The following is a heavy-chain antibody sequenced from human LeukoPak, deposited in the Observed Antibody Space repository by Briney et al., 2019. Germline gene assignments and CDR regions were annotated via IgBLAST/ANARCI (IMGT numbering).Heavy chain of an antibody. CDR2: IYYTGSS. D-gene: IGHD3-10*01. CDR3: ARHQDTSGWGTFPFDY. V-gene: IGHV4-59*08. CDR1: GGSIRNYY. J-gene: IGHJ4*02. Sequence: SETLSLTCSVSGGSIRNYYWSWIRQPPGKGLEWIAYIYYTGSSNYNPSLKSRVTISVDTSKNQFSLRLRSVTAADTAVYYCARHQDTSGWGTFPFDYWGQGTLVTVSS.